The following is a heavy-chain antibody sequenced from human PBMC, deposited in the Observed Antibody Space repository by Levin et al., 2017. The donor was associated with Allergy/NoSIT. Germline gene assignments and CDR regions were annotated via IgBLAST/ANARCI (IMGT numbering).Heavy chain of an antibody. CDR3: AKDLRDRLRGSYGN. V-gene: IGHV3-13*01. CDR1: GFTFSRYD. D-gene: IGHD1-26*01. CDR2: IGTSNDT. J-gene: IGHJ4*02. Sequence: GGSLRLSCAASGFTFSRYDIHWLRQRTGEGLEWVSAIGTSNDTYYAVSVKGRFTISREDAKNSLYLQMNSLRAEDTAIYYCAKDLRDRLRGSYGNWGQGTLVTVSS.